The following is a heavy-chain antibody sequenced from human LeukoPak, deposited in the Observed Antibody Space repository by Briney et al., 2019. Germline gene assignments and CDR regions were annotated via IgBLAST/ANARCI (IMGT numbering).Heavy chain of an antibody. CDR2: IYPGDSDT. V-gene: IGHV5-51*01. J-gene: IGHJ4*02. CDR1: GYSFTSYW. Sequence: GESLQISCKGSGYSFTSYWIGWVRQMPGKGLEWMGIIYPGDSDTRYSPSFQGQVTISADKSISTAYLQWSSLKASDTAMYYCARQSHYYAGSASVDYWGQGTLHTVSS. D-gene: IGHD3-22*01. CDR3: ARQSHYYAGSASVDY.